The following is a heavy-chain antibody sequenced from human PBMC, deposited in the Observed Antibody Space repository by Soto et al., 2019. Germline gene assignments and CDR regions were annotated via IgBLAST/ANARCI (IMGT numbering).Heavy chain of an antibody. D-gene: IGHD1-26*01. CDR1: GGSISSGDYY. Sequence: SETLSLTCTVSGGSISSGDYYWSWIRQPPGKGLEWIGYIYYSGSTYYNPSLKSRVTISVDTSKNQSSLKLSSVTAADTAVYYCARQLGATTAYYLDYWGQGTLVTVSS. V-gene: IGHV4-30-4*01. J-gene: IGHJ4*02. CDR3: ARQLGATTAYYLDY. CDR2: IYYSGST.